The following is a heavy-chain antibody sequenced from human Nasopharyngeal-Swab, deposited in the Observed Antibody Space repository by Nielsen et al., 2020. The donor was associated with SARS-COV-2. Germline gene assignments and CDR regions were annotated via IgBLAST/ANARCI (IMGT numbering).Heavy chain of an antibody. Sequence: SETLSLTCTVSGGSISSYYWSWIRQPPGKGLEWIGYIYYSGSTNYNPSLKSRVTISVDTSKNQLSLKLSSVTAADTAVYYCASYSRLLGLFDYWGQGTLVTVSS. D-gene: IGHD2-15*01. CDR2: IYYSGST. J-gene: IGHJ4*02. CDR3: ASYSRLLGLFDY. CDR1: GGSISSYY. V-gene: IGHV4-59*01.